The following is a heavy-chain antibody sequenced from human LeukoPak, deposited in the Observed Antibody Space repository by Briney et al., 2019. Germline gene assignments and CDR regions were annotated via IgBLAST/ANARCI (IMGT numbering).Heavy chain of an antibody. CDR1: GFTFSTYW. CDR2: IYYSGST. Sequence: GSLRLSCAVSGFTFSTYWMSWIRQPPGKGLEWIGYIYYSGSTNYNPSLKSRVTISLDTSKNQFSLKLSSVTAADTAVYYCARHSTDGYNYLEYWGQGTLVTVSS. J-gene: IGHJ4*02. CDR3: ARHSTDGYNYLEY. V-gene: IGHV4-59*08. D-gene: IGHD5-24*01.